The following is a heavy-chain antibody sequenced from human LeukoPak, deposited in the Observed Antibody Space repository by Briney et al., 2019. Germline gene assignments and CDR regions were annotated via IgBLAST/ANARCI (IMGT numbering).Heavy chain of an antibody. CDR3: AKAALGGVDAFDI. CDR2: ISSSSSTI. CDR1: GFTFSSYS. V-gene: IGHV3-48*04. Sequence: GGSLRLSCAASGFTFSSYSMNWVRQAPGKGLEWVSYISSSSSTIYYADSVKGRFTISRDNAKNSLYLQMNSLRAEDMALYYCAKAALGGVDAFDIWGQGTMVTVSS. J-gene: IGHJ3*02. D-gene: IGHD3-10*01.